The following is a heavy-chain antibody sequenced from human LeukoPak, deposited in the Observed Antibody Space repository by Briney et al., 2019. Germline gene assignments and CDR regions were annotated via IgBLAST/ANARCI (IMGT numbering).Heavy chain of an antibody. Sequence: SETLSLTCTVSGGSINNFYWSWIRQPAGKGLEWIGRISSSGSTNYNPSLKSRVTMSVDTSKNQFSLKLTSVTAADTAVYYCARRDGNAFDIWGQGTMVTVSS. V-gene: IGHV4-4*07. CDR1: GGSINNFY. J-gene: IGHJ3*02. D-gene: IGHD5-24*01. CDR3: ARRDGNAFDI. CDR2: ISSSGST.